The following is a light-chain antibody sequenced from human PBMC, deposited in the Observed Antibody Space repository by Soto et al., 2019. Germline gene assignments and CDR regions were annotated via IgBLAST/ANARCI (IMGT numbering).Light chain of an antibody. J-gene: IGLJ1*01. CDR1: SSDVGTYTY. CDR3: FSYTSSGTYV. Sequence: QSALTQPRSVSGSPGQSVTISCTGTSSDVGTYTYVSWYQQHPGKAPKLIIYEVSNRPSGVSNRFSGSKSGNTASLTISGLQAEDETDYYCFSYTSSGTYVFGTGTKVTVL. CDR2: EVS. V-gene: IGLV2-14*01.